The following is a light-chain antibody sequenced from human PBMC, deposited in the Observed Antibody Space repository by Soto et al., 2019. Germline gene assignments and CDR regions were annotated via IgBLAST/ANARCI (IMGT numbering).Light chain of an antibody. CDR2: DDT. Sequence: SYDLTQPPALSVAPGQTARMTCGGNNIGSKSVHWYQQKPGQAPVLVVYDDTDRPSGIPERFSGSNSGNTATLTISRVEAGDEADYYCQVWDSGSDHYVFGTGTKVTVL. J-gene: IGLJ1*01. CDR3: QVWDSGSDHYV. CDR1: NIGSKS. V-gene: IGLV3-21*02.